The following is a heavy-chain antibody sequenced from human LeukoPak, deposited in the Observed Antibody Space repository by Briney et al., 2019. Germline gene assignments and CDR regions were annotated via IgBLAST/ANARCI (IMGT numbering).Heavy chain of an antibody. D-gene: IGHD2-21*02. CDR3: ARMGLCGGDCYSGVEFDY. V-gene: IGHV3-74*01. Sequence: QPGGSLRLSCAASGFTFSSYWMHWVRQAPGKGLVWVSRINSDGSSTSYADSVKGRFTISRDNAKNTLYLQMNSLRAEDTAVYYRARMGLCGGDCYSGVEFDYWGQGTLVTVSS. J-gene: IGHJ4*02. CDR1: GFTFSSYW. CDR2: INSDGSST.